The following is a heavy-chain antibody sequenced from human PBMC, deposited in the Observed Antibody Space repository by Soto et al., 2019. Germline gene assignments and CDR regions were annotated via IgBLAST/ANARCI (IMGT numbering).Heavy chain of an antibody. J-gene: IGHJ6*02. V-gene: IGHV1-18*01. CDR3: AREGGRGVHLPLYGMDV. CDR1: GYTFTSYG. Sequence: ASVKVSCKASGYTFTSYGISWVRQAPGQGLEWMGWISAYNGHPNYAQKLQGRVTMTTDTSTSTAYMELRSLRSDDTAVYYCAREGGRGVHLPLYGMDVRGQGTTVTVSS. D-gene: IGHD3-16*01. CDR2: ISAYNGHP.